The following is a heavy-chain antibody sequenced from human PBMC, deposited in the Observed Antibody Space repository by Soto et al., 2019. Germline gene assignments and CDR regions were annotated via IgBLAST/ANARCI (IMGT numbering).Heavy chain of an antibody. CDR2: IWYDGSNK. CDR1: GFTFSSYG. J-gene: IGHJ6*02. CDR3: ASGDTAMAYYYGMDV. Sequence: QVQLVESGEGVVQPGRSLRLSCAASGFTFSSYGMHWVRQAPGKGLEWVAVIWYDGSNKYYADSVKGRFTISRDNSKNTLYLQMNSLRAEDTAVYYCASGDTAMAYYYGMDVWGQGTTVTVSS. D-gene: IGHD5-18*01. V-gene: IGHV3-33*01.